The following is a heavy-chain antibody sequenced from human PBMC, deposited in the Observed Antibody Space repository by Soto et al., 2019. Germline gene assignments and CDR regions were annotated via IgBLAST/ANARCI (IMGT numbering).Heavy chain of an antibody. CDR1: GGTFSSYA. Sequence: SVKVSCKASGGTFSSYAISWVRQAPGQGLEWMGGIIPTFGTANYAQKFQGRVTITADESTSTAYMELSSLRSEDTAVYYCASLDVEMATIRDYYYYGMDVWGQGTTVTVSS. V-gene: IGHV1-69*13. D-gene: IGHD5-12*01. J-gene: IGHJ6*02. CDR2: IIPTFGTA. CDR3: ASLDVEMATIRDYYYYGMDV.